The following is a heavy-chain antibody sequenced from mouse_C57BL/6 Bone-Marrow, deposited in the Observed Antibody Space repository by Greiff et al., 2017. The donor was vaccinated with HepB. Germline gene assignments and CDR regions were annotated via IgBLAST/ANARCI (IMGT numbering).Heavy chain of an antibody. V-gene: IGHV7-1*01. J-gene: IGHJ1*03. CDR3: ARDESSSYGYFDV. CDR2: SRNKANDYTT. CDR1: GFTFSDFY. Sequence: EVMLVESGGGLVQSGRSLRLSCATSGFTFSDFYMEWVRQAPGKGLEWIAASRNKANDYTTEYSASVKGRFIVSRDTSQSILYLQMNALRAEDTAIYYCARDESSSYGYFDVWGTGTTVTVSS. D-gene: IGHD1-1*01.